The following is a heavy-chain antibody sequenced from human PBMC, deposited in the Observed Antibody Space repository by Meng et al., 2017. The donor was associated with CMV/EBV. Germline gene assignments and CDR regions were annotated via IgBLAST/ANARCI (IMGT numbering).Heavy chain of an antibody. CDR1: GGSISSGDYY. Sequence: QVHLRESGPGLVKPSQTLSLTCTVSGGSISSGDYYWSWIRQPPGKGLEWIGYIYYSGSTYYNPSLKSRVTISVDTSKNQFSLKLSSVTAADTAVYYCARVMGPNRTPYYFDYWGQGTLVTVSS. CDR3: ARVMGPNRTPYYFDY. J-gene: IGHJ4*02. CDR2: IYYSGST. V-gene: IGHV4-30-4*08. D-gene: IGHD1-14*01.